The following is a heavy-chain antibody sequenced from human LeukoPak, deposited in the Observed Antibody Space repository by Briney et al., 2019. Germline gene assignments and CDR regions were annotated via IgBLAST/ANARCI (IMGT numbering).Heavy chain of an antibody. V-gene: IGHV1-2*02. J-gene: IGHJ6*03. CDR3: GRSYYYGSGSIYYYYMDV. D-gene: IGHD3-10*01. Sequence: ASVKVSCKASVYTFTGYYMHWVRQAPGQGLEWMGWINPNSGGTNYAQKFQGRVTMTRDTSISTAYMELSRLRSDDTAVYYCGRSYYYGSGSIYYYYMDVWGKGTTVTVSS. CDR1: VYTFTGYY. CDR2: INPNSGGT.